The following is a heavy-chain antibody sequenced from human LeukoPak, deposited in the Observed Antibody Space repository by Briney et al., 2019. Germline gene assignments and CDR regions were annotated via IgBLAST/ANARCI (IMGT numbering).Heavy chain of an antibody. CDR1: GFTFSFYS. D-gene: IGHD2-8*01. CDR3: ARDQGGMVSY. J-gene: IGHJ4*02. CDR2: ISSYSGTI. V-gene: IGHV3-48*01. Sequence: GGSLRLSCAASGFTFSFYSMNWVRQAPGKGLEWVSYISSYSGTIKYADSAKGRFTISRDNAKNSLYLQMNSLRAEDTAVYYCARDQGGMVSYWGQGTLVTVSS.